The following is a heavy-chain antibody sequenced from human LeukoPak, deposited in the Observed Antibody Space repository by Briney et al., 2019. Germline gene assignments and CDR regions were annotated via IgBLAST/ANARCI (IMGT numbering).Heavy chain of an antibody. CDR2: TYYRSKWYN. D-gene: IGHD6-13*01. CDR1: GDSVSSNSAA. CDR3: ARARENSRATYYYYYMDV. V-gene: IGHV6-1*01. J-gene: IGHJ6*03. Sequence: LSQTLSLTCAISGDSVSSNSAAWNWIRQSPSRGLEWLGRTYYRSKWYNDYAVSVKSRTTINPDTSKNQFSLQLNSVTPEDTAVYYCARARENSRATYYYYYMDVWGKGTTVTVSS.